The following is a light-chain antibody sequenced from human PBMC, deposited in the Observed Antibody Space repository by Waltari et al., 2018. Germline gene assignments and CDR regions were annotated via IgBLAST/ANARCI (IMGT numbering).Light chain of an antibody. J-gene: IGKJ1*01. Sequence: DIQKTQSPSTLSASVGDRVTITCRASQSISSWLAWYQQKPGKAPKLLIYKASTLQSGIPSRFSGSGSGTDFTLTISSLHPDDFATYYCQQYHTYWAFGQGTKVEIK. V-gene: IGKV1-5*03. CDR1: QSISSW. CDR3: QQYHTYWA. CDR2: KAS.